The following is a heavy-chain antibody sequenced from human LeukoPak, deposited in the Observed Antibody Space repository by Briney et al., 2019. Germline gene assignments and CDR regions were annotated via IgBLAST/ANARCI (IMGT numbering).Heavy chain of an antibody. CDR2: IIPIFGTA. CDR1: GGTFSSYA. J-gene: IGHJ1*01. V-gene: IGHV1-69*06. Sequence: SVKVSCKASGGTFSSYAISWVRQAPGQGLEWMGGIIPIFGTANYAQKFQGRITITADKSTSTAYMELSSLRSEDTAVYYCARTGPIAVAGRRGETEYFQHWGQGTLVTVSS. CDR3: ARTGPIAVAGRRGETEYFQH. D-gene: IGHD6-19*01.